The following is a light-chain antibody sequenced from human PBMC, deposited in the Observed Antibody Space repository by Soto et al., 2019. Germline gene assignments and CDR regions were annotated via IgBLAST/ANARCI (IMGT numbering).Light chain of an antibody. CDR3: QQCSWHPFTVT. CDR2: DAS. J-gene: IGKJ4*01. Sequence: EIVMTQSPATLSVSPGERATLSCRASQSVSSNLACYQQKPGQAPTLLLYDASTRATGIPARFRGSGSGTEYTLTISSLQSEASAVYYCQQCSWHPFTVTFGGGTKVEIK. CDR1: QSVSSN. V-gene: IGKV3-15*01.